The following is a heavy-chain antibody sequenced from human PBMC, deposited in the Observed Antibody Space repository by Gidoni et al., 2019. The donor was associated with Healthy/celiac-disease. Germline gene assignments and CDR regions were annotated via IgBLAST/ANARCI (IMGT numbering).Heavy chain of an antibody. V-gene: IGHV1-69*06. CDR3: ARGVEAYCGGDCYYYYGMDV. CDR2: IIPIFGTA. D-gene: IGHD2-21*02. Sequence: QVQLVQSGAEVKKPGSSVKVSCKASGGTFSSYAISGVRQAPGQGVEWMGGIIPIFGTANYAQKFQGRVTITADKSTSTAYMELSSLRSEDTAVYYCARGVEAYCGGDCYYYYGMDVWGQGTTVTVSS. J-gene: IGHJ6*02. CDR1: GGTFSSYA.